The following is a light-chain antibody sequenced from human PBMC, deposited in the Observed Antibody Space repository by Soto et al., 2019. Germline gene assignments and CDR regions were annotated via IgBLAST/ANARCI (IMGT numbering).Light chain of an antibody. V-gene: IGKV3-20*01. CDR3: QQYGTSPVT. Sequence: EIVLTQSPGTLSLSPGERATLSCRAGQSVSSNFLAWYQQKPGQAPRLLIYGASSRATGIPDRFSGSGSGTDFTLTITRLEPEDFAVYFCQQYGTSPVTFGGGTKVDTK. J-gene: IGKJ4*01. CDR1: QSVSSNF. CDR2: GAS.